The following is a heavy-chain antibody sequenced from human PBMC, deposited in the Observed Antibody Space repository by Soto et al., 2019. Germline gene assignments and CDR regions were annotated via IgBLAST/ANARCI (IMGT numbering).Heavy chain of an antibody. J-gene: IGHJ3*02. CDR3: ATPGIAAAAHDAFDI. CDR1: GFTFSSYW. V-gene: IGHV3-74*01. Sequence: GGSLRLSCAASGFTFSSYWMHWVRQAPGKGLVWVSRINSDGSSTSYADSVKGRFTISRDNAKNTLYLQMNSLRAEDTAVYYCATPGIAAAAHDAFDIWGQGTMVTVSS. D-gene: IGHD6-13*01. CDR2: INSDGSST.